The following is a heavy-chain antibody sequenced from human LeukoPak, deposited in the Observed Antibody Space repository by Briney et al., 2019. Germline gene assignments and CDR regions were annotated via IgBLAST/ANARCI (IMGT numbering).Heavy chain of an antibody. Sequence: SETLSLTCAVYGGSFSGYYWSWIRQPPGKGLEWIGEINHSGSTNYNPSLKSRVTISLDTSKNQFSLKVSSVTAADTAVYYCARRARGRMAPDYWGQGTLVTVSS. CDR3: ARRARGRMAPDY. V-gene: IGHV4-34*01. CDR1: GGSFSGYY. CDR2: INHSGST. D-gene: IGHD3-10*01. J-gene: IGHJ4*02.